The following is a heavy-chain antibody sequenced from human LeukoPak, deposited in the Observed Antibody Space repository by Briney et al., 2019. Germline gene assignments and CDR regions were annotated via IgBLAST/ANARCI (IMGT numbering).Heavy chain of an antibody. D-gene: IGHD1-1*01. CDR1: GGSISSSGSY. Sequence: PSETLSLTCTVSGGSISSSGSYWGWIRQPPGKGLEWIGSIFYTGNTYYNPSLKSRVTISVDTSKNQFSLKLSSVTAADTAVYYCARDLTTGNFDYWGQGTLVTVSS. J-gene: IGHJ4*02. CDR3: ARDLTTGNFDY. V-gene: IGHV4-39*07. CDR2: IFYTGNT.